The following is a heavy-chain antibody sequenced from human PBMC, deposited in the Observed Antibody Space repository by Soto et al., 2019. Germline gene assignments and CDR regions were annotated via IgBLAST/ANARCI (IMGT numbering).Heavy chain of an antibody. CDR2: IHPRDSDT. J-gene: IGHJ1*01. CDR3: AKDRDSSGWHEYFQH. Sequence: PGESLKISCQGSGYYFSDYWIGWVRQMPGRGLEWMGIIHPRDSDTKYSPSFQGHVTFSVDTSISTAFLYWNSLKASDTAVYYCAKDRDSSGWHEYFQHWGQGTLVTVSS. V-gene: IGHV5-51*01. D-gene: IGHD6-19*01. CDR1: GYYFSDYW.